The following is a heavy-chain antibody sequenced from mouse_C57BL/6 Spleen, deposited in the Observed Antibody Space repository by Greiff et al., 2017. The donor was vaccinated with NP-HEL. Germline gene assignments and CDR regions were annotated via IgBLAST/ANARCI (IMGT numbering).Heavy chain of an antibody. CDR3: AREDGYDGGGAWFAY. V-gene: IGHV1-64*01. CDR1: GYTFTSYW. CDR2: IHPNSGST. J-gene: IGHJ3*01. Sequence: QVQLQQPGAELVKPGASVKLSCKASGYTFTSYWMHWVKQRPGQGLEWIGMIHPNSGSTNYNEKFKSKATLTVDKSSSTAYMQLSSLTSEDSAVYYCAREDGYDGGGAWFAYGGQGTLVTVSA. D-gene: IGHD2-2*01.